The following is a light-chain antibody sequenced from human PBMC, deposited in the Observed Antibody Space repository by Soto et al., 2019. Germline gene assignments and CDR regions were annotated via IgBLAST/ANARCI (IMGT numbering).Light chain of an antibody. CDR3: QLWSSSSDYYV. Sequence: SYDLPQPPSGTVAPGQTATITCGGDNIGSESVHWYQQKPGQAPVLVVYDDSDRPSGIPERFSGSNSGNTATLTISRAEAGDEADYYCQLWSSSSDYYVFGHGTKVTVL. CDR1: NIGSES. V-gene: IGLV3-21*02. J-gene: IGLJ1*01. CDR2: DDS.